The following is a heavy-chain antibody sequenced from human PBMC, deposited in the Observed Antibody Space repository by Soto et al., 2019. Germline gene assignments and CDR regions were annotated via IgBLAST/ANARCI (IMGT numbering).Heavy chain of an antibody. Sequence: QVQLQQWGAGLLKPSETLSLTCAVYGGSFSGYYWSWIRQPPGKGLEWIGEINHSGNTNYSPSLKSRVTISVDTSKNQFSLKLSSVTAADTAVYYCARRRITRVRGPKEKRDYFDYWGQGTLVTVSS. CDR3: ARRRITRVRGPKEKRDYFDY. CDR1: GGSFSGYY. CDR2: INHSGNT. V-gene: IGHV4-34*01. D-gene: IGHD3-10*01. J-gene: IGHJ4*02.